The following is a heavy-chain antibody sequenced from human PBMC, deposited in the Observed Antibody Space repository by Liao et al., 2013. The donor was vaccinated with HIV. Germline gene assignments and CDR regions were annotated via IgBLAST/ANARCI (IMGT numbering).Heavy chain of an antibody. CDR3: ANSLYGSGSYYKGTFDY. CDR2: INYSGST. Sequence: QVQLQESGSGLVKPSETLSLTCSVSGGSISRYYWNWIRQPPGKGLEWIGNINYSGSTNYNPSLKSRVTIAGDTSKNQFSLRLRSVTAEDTAVYYCANSLYGSGSYYKGTFDYWGQGTLVTVSS. CDR1: GGSISRYY. J-gene: IGHJ4*02. V-gene: IGHV4-59*01. D-gene: IGHD3-10*01.